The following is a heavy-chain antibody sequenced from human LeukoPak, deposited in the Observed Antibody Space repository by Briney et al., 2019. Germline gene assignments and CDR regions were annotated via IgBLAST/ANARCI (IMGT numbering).Heavy chain of an antibody. CDR1: GLTFSTSG. CDR3: ATETNGRHYDY. CDR2: FGASGSDS. D-gene: IGHD1-14*01. J-gene: IGHJ4*02. Sequence: GGSLRLSCTVSGLTFSTSGFNWVRQSPGKGLEWVGSFGASGSDSYHADSIKGRFTISSDNATNFLYLQMNSLRAEDTAVYYCATETNGRHYDYWGQGTLLTVSS. V-gene: IGHV3-21*06.